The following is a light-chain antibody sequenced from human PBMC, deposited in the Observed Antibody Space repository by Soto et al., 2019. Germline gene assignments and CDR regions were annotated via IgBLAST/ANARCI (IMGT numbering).Light chain of an antibody. CDR3: QKYSSAPIT. CDR1: HGINNY. V-gene: IGKV1-27*01. J-gene: IGKJ5*01. CDR2: APS. Sequence: DIQMTQSPSSLSASVGDRVTITCRASHGINNYLAWYQQRPGKVPKLLIYAPSTLQSGVPSRFSGSGSWTDFTLTISSLQPEDVATYYWQKYSSAPITFGQGTRLQIK.